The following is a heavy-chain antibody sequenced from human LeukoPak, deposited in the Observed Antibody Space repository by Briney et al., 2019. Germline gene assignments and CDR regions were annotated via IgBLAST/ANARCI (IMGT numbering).Heavy chain of an antibody. D-gene: IGHD3-10*01. V-gene: IGHV4-59*01. J-gene: IGHJ4*02. Sequence: PSETLSLTCTVSGGSISGYYWSWVRQPPGKGLEWVGYIYSSGSANYNPSLRGRLSMSVDPSKNQFSLRLTSMTAADTAVYFCAGGRFYYNSGIDRAEDYWGQGTLVTVSS. CDR2: IYSSGSA. CDR1: GGSISGYY. CDR3: AGGRFYYNSGIDRAEDY.